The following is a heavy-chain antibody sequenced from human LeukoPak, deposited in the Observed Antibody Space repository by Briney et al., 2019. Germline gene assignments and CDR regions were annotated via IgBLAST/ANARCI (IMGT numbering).Heavy chain of an antibody. Sequence: GGSLRLSCAASGFSFSTYTMNWVRQAPGKGLEWVAVISYDGSNKYYADSVKGRFTISRDNSKNTLYLQMNSLRAEDTAVYYCARDLEGVGISSPLDYRGQGTLVTVSS. CDR1: GFSFSTYT. D-gene: IGHD3-3*01. V-gene: IGHV3-30*04. CDR3: ARDLEGVGISSPLDY. CDR2: ISYDGSNK. J-gene: IGHJ4*02.